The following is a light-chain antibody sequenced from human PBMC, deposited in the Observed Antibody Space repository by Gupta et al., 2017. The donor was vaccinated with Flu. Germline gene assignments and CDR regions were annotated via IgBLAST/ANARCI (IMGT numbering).Light chain of an antibody. CDR3: LQHNSYPFT. CDR1: QDIKDD. J-gene: IGKJ3*01. Sequence: GDRVTSTCRASQDIKDDLGWYQQKPGKAPRRLIYSASTLQSEVPSRFSGSGYVTDFTLTITGLQPDDFATYYCLQHNSYPFTFGPGTKV. V-gene: IGKV1-17*01. CDR2: SAS.